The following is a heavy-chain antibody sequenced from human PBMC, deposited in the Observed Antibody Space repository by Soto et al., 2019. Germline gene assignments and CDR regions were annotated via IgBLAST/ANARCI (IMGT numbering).Heavy chain of an antibody. CDR3: AGRSGEGWFDP. CDR1: GGSVSSGSHY. D-gene: IGHD2-15*01. J-gene: IGHJ5*02. V-gene: IGHV4-61*01. CDR2: IYDSGST. Sequence: QVQLQESGPGLVKPSETLSLSCSVSGGSVSSGSHYWSWIRQPPGKGLEWIGFIYDSGSTHYNPSLKRRVTIALNTSKNQFSLKLSSVTAADTAVYYCAGRSGEGWFDPWGQGTLVAVSS.